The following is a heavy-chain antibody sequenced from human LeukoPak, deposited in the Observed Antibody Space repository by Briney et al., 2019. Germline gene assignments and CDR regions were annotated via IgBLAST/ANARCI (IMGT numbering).Heavy chain of an antibody. CDR2: IKEGGSEK. J-gene: IGHJ4*02. Sequence: GGSLRLSCAASGFTFSTYWMSWVRQAPGKGLEWVANIKEGGSEKYYVDSVKGRFTISRDNAKNSLYLQVNSLRAEDTAVYYCARGRSDSGWYFDYWGQGTLVTVSS. D-gene: IGHD6-19*01. CDR3: ARGRSDSGWYFDY. CDR1: GFTFSTYW. V-gene: IGHV3-7*01.